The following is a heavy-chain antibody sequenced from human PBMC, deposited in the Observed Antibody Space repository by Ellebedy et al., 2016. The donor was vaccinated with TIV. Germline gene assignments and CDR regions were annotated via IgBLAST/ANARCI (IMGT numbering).Heavy chain of an antibody. CDR1: GFTFSSYS. J-gene: IGHJ6*02. CDR3: ARERDYGGNSGISFDYYYYGMDV. D-gene: IGHD4-23*01. V-gene: IGHV3-48*01. CDR2: ISSSSSTI. Sequence: GESLKISCAASGFTFSSYSMNWVRQAPGKGLEWVSYISSSSSTIYYADSVKGRFTISRDNAKNSLYLQMNSLRAEDTAVYYCARERDYGGNSGISFDYYYYGMDVWGQGTTVTVSS.